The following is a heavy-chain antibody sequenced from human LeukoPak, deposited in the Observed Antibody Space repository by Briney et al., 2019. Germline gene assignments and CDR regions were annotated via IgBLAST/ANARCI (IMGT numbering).Heavy chain of an antibody. CDR2: ISGSGDST. D-gene: IGHD2-2*01. CDR3: ARSVSSRFTSPRRPYYFDS. V-gene: IGHV3-23*01. CDR1: AFTFSNYA. Sequence: GGSLRLSCAASAFTFSNYAMSWVRQAPGKGLEWVSSISGSGDSTYYADSVKGRFTISRDNSKNTLYLQMNSLRAEDTAVYYCARSVSSRFTSPRRPYYFDSWGQGTLVTVSS. J-gene: IGHJ4*02.